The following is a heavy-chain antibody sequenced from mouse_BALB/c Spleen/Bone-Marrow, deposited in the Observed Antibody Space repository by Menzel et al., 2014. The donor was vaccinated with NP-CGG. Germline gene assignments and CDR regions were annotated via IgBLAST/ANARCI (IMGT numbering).Heavy chain of an antibody. V-gene: IGHV1-5*01. CDR2: IYPGNSDT. CDR1: GYTFTSYW. J-gene: IGHJ2*01. CDR3: TTLARNYFDY. Sequence: EVQLQQSGTVLARPGASVKMSCKASGYTFTSYWMHWVKQRPGQGLGWIGTIYPGNSDTTYNQKFKGKAKLTAVTSTSTAYMELSSLTNEDSAVYYCTTLARNYFDYWGQGTTLTVSS.